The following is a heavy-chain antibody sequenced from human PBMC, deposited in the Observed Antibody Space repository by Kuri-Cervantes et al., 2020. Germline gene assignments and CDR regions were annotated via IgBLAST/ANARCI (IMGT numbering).Heavy chain of an antibody. CDR1: GFTFSSYS. V-gene: IGHV3-21*04. Sequence: LSLTCAASGFTFSSYSMNWVRQAPGKGLEWVSSISSSSSYIYYADSVKGRFTISRDNAKNSLYLQMNSLRAEDTAVYYCARYSYYYGMDVWGQGTTVTVYS. D-gene: IGHD2-21*01. J-gene: IGHJ6*02. CDR3: ARYSYYYGMDV. CDR2: ISSSSSYI.